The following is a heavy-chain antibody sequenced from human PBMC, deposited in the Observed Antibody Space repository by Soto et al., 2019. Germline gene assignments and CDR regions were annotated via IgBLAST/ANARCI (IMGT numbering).Heavy chain of an antibody. J-gene: IGHJ4*02. Sequence: GESLKISCKGSGYSFAGYWITWVRQKPGKGLEWMGRIDPSDSQTYYSPSFRGHVTISVTKSITTVFLQWSSLRASDTAMYYCARQIYDSDTGPNFQYYFDSWGQGALVTVSS. CDR2: IDPSDSQT. D-gene: IGHD3-22*01. V-gene: IGHV5-10-1*01. CDR3: ARQIYDSDTGPNFQYYFDS. CDR1: GYSFAGYW.